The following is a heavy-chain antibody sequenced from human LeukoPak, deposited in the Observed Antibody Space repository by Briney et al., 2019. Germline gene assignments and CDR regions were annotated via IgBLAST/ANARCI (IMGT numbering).Heavy chain of an antibody. CDR2: IIPIFGTA. J-gene: IGHJ4*02. V-gene: IGHV1-69*13. CDR3: ASIRDILTGYYFDY. Sequence: ASVKVCCKASGGTFSTYGISWVRQAPGQGLEWMGGIIPIFGTANSAQKFQGRVTITADESTSTAYMELSSLSSEDTALYFCASIRDILTGYYFDYWGQGTLVTVSS. CDR1: GGTFSTYG. D-gene: IGHD3-9*01.